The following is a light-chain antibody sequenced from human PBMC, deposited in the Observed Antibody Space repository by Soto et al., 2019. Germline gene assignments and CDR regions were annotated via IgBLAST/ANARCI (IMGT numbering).Light chain of an antibody. J-gene: IGKJ1*01. Sequence: IVLTKAPGTLSLSPGERATLSCRASENVDSNYLAWYQQKPGQAPRIIIFGASGRATGIPDRFSGSGSGTDFTLTISRREAEDFAVYCCQQRSNWPPGTFGQGTKVDIK. CDR3: QQRSNWPPGT. CDR2: GAS. CDR1: ENVDSNY. V-gene: IGKV3D-20*02.